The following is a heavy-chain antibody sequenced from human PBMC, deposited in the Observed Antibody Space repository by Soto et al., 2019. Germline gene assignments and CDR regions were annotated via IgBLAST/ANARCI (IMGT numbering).Heavy chain of an antibody. Sequence: GGSLRLSCAASGFTFSSYEINWVRQAPGKGLEWVSYISSSGSTIYYADSVKGRFTISRDNAKNSLYLQMNSLRAEDTAVYYCARDGGYSSSSGVDAFDIWGQGTMVTVSS. CDR2: ISSSGSTI. CDR1: GFTFSSYE. D-gene: IGHD6-6*01. CDR3: ARDGGYSSSSGVDAFDI. V-gene: IGHV3-48*03. J-gene: IGHJ3*02.